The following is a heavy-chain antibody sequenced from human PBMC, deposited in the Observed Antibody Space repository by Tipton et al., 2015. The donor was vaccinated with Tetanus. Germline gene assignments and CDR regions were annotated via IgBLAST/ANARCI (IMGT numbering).Heavy chain of an antibody. Sequence: SLRLSCAASGIDFNRYGMHWVRQAPGKGLEWVAVITFDGNTKYYADSVKGRFTLSRDNSQSTLYLQMNSLKVEDTAVYYCAREDGGPTLDYFDSWGQGALVIVSS. V-gene: IGHV3-30*19. D-gene: IGHD3-16*01. CDR3: AREDGGPTLDYFDS. CDR2: ITFDGNTK. CDR1: GIDFNRYG. J-gene: IGHJ4*02.